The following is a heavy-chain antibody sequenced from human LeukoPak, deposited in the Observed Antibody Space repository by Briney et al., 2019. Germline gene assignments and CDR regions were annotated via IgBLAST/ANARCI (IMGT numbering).Heavy chain of an antibody. J-gene: IGHJ3*02. CDR3: ARLDSSGPYGAFDI. D-gene: IGHD3-22*01. CDR2: FDPEDGET. Sequence: ASVKASCKVSGYTLTELSMHWVRQAPGKGLEWMGGFDPEDGETIYAQKFQGRVTMTRDMSTSTVYMELSSLRSEDTAVYYCARLDSSGPYGAFDIWGQGTMVTVSS. CDR1: GYTLTELS. V-gene: IGHV1-24*01.